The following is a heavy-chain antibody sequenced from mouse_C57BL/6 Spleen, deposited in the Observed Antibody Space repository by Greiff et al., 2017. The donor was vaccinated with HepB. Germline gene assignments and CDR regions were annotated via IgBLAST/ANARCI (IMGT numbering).Heavy chain of an antibody. Sequence: QVQLQQSGAELVRPGTSVKMSCKASGYTFTNYWIGWAKQRPGHGLEWIGDIYPGGGYTNYNEKFKGKATLTADKSSSTAYMQFSSLTSEDSAISYCARRTYYYGSSYYGSWGQSTTLPDSS. V-gene: IGHV1-63*01. CDR2: IYPGGGYT. CDR1: GYTFTNYW. CDR3: ARRTYYYGSSYYGS. J-gene: IGHJ2*01. D-gene: IGHD1-1*01.